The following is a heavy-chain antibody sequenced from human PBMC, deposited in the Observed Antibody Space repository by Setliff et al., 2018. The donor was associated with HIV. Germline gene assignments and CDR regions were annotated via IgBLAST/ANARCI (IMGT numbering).Heavy chain of an antibody. V-gene: IGHV1-69*10. D-gene: IGHD6-6*01. Sequence: SVKVSCKASGGTFSDFRITWVRQAPGQGLEWMGEITPFVGITNYAQKFQGRVTISADESTATAYIELRSLTSQDTAVYYCARGNSSSSPYFDNWGQGTLVTVSS. CDR3: ARGNSSSSPYFDN. CDR2: ITPFVGIT. CDR1: GGTFSDFR. J-gene: IGHJ4*02.